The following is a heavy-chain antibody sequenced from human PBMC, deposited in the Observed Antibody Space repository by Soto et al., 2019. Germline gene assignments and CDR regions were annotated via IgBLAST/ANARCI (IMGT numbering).Heavy chain of an antibody. Sequence: QVQLQESGPGLVKPSGTLSLTCTVSNGSISSSNWWSWVRQSPGKGLGWIGEVAQNGYIGSIPSLKSRLTILLDKPTNRFSLRLTSVTAADTAVYYCARNRLDGYDFDSWGQGILVTVSS. D-gene: IGHD5-12*01. CDR1: NGSISSSNW. CDR2: VAQNGYI. J-gene: IGHJ4*02. CDR3: ARNRLDGYDFDS. V-gene: IGHV4-4*02.